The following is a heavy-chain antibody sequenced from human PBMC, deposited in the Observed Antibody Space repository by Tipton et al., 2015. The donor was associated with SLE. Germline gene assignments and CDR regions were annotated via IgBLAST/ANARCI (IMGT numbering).Heavy chain of an antibody. V-gene: IGHV4-61*09. CDR2: IYTSGST. J-gene: IGHJ4*02. Sequence: TLSLTCTVSGGSISSGSYYWSWIRQPAGKGLEWIGHIYTSGSTNYNPSLKSRVTISVDTSKNQFSLKLTSVTAADTAVYYCARGPAAELDYWGQGTLVTVSS. CDR3: ARGPAAELDY. D-gene: IGHD1-14*01. CDR1: GGSISSGSYY.